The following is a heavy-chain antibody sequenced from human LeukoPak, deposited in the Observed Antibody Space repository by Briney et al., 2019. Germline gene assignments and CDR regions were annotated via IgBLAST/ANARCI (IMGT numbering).Heavy chain of an antibody. V-gene: IGHV1-69*01. CDR3: ARDHFGPGIAAAGTLDYFDY. CDR2: PIAILGTA. D-gene: IGHD6-13*01. CDR1: PGTFSRYA. Sequence: AVKVSYKACPGTFSRYAISWLRQAPGQGLEWMGGPIAILGTANYAQKFQGRVTITADESTSTAYMELSSLRSEDTAVYYCARDHFGPGIAAAGTLDYFDYWGQGTLVTVSS. J-gene: IGHJ4*02.